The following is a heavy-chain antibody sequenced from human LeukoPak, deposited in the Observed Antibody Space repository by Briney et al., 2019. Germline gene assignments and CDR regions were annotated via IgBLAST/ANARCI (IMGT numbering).Heavy chain of an antibody. J-gene: IGHJ2*01. V-gene: IGHV3-23*01. CDR1: GFTFRTYG. CDR3: ARELVSLGTGYFDL. D-gene: IGHD7-27*01. CDR2: ITGSSTWT. Sequence: PGGSLRLSCEASGFTFRTYGMTWVRQAPGKGLEWVSGITGSSTWTYYADSVRGRFTISRDNSKNTLHLQMNNLTADDTAIYYCARELVSLGTGYFDLWGRGTLVTLFS.